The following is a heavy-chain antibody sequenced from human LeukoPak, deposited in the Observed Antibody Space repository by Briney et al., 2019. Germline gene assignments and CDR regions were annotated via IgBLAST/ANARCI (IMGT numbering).Heavy chain of an antibody. CDR2: ISAYNGNT. D-gene: IGHD4-17*01. V-gene: IGHV1-18*01. Sequence: ASVKVSCTASGYPFDNFGLTWVRQAPGQGLEWMGWISAYNGNTQYAQKFRGRLTLTTETSTSTAYLELRSLKSDDTAVYYCAKDRVGGDLTGVSLYWGQGTLVTVSS. J-gene: IGHJ4*01. CDR3: AKDRVGGDLTGVSLY. CDR1: GYPFDNFG.